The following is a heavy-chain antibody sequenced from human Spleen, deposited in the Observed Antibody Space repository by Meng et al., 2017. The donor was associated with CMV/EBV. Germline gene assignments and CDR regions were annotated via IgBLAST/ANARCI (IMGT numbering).Heavy chain of an antibody. J-gene: IGHJ5*02. CDR3: AREEGGFDP. Sequence: KVYCKASGGTFSSYAIRWVRQAPGQGLEWMGGIIPILGIANYAQKFQGRVTITADKSTSTAYMELSSLRSEDTAVYYCAREEGGFDPWGQGTLVTVSS. CDR2: IIPILGIA. V-gene: IGHV1-69*10. CDR1: GGTFSSYA.